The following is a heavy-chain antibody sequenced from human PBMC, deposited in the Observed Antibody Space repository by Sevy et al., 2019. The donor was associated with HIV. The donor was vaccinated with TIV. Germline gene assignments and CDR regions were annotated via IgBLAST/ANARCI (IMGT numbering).Heavy chain of an antibody. J-gene: IGHJ6*02. D-gene: IGHD3-10*01. Sequence: SETLSLTCTVSGVSISTHSWSWIRQPPGKGLEYIGYIYYNGNANYNPSFQSRVTISGDTSMNQLSLKLTSVTAADTAVYYCARDMDNFYGMDVWGQGTTVTVPS. CDR3: ARDMDNFYGMDV. CDR2: IYYNGNA. V-gene: IGHV4-59*11. CDR1: GVSISTHS.